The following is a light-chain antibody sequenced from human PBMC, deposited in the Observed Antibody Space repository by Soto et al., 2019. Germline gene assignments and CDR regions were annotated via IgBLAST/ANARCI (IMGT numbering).Light chain of an antibody. CDR2: DVT. J-gene: IGLJ2*01. V-gene: IGLV2-14*03. CDR3: STYTSSLGVV. CDR1: SSDVGSYNY. Sequence: QSALTQPASVSGSAGQSITISCTGTSSDVGSYNYVSWYQQHPGKAPKLMICDVTNRPSGVSNRFSGSKSGNTASLTISGLQTEDEADYYCSTYTSSLGVVFGGGTKVTVL.